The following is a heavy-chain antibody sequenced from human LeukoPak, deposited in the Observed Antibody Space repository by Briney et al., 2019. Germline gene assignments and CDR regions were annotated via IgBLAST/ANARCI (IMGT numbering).Heavy chain of an antibody. CDR1: GGSISSGDCY. D-gene: IGHD6-13*01. CDR2: IYYSGST. Sequence: PSQTLSLTCTVSGGSISSGDCYWSWIRQHPGKGLEWIGYIYYSGSTYYNPSLKSRVTISVDTSKNQFSLKLSSVTAADTAVYYCARVIAAAGTEPERNYYGMDVWGQGTTVTVSS. V-gene: IGHV4-31*03. J-gene: IGHJ6*02. CDR3: ARVIAAAGTEPERNYYGMDV.